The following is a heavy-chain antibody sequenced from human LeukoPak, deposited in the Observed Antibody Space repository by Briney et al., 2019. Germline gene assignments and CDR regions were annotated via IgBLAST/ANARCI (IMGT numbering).Heavy chain of an antibody. CDR1: GGSISSGYY. J-gene: IGHJ4*02. CDR3: ARDPSGSYYEGYYFDY. V-gene: IGHV4-38-2*02. D-gene: IGHD1-26*01. CDR2: IYHSGST. Sequence: SETLSLTCTVSGGSISSGYYWGWIRQPPGKGLEWIGSIYHSGSTYYNPSLKSRVTISVDTSKNQFSLKLSSVTAADTAVYYCARDPSGSYYEGYYFDYWGQGTLVTVSS.